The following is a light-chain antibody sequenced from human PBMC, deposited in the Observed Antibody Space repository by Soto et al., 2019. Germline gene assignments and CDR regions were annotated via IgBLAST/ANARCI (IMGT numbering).Light chain of an antibody. CDR3: SSYTSSSPHVV. CDR1: SSDVGGYNY. V-gene: IGLV2-14*01. J-gene: IGLJ2*01. CDR2: DVS. Sequence: QSALTQPASVSGSPGQSITISCTGTSSDVGGYNYVSWYQPHPGKAPKLMIYDVSNRPSGVSNRFSGSKSGNTASLTISGLQAEDEADYYCSSYTSSSPHVVFGGGTKLTVL.